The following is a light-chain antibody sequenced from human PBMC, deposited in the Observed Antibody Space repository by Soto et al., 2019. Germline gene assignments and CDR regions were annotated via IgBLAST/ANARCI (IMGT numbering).Light chain of an antibody. Sequence: EIVLTQSQATLSLSPGQRATLSCRASQSVSSYLAWYQQKPGQAPRLLIYDASNRATGIPARFSGSGSGTDFTLTISSLEPEDFAVYYCQQRSNCPQTFGQGTNVDIK. J-gene: IGKJ1*01. CDR2: DAS. CDR3: QQRSNCPQT. CDR1: QSVSSY. V-gene: IGKV3-11*01.